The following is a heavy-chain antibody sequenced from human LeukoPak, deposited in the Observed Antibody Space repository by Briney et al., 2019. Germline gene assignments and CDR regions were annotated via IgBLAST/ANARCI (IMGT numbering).Heavy chain of an antibody. J-gene: IGHJ4*02. CDR1: GGSISSRSYC. Sequence: PSETLSLTCTVSGGSISSRSYCWGWIRQPPGKGLEWIGSIYYSGSTYYNPSLKSQVTISVDTSKNQFSLKLSSVTAADTAVYYCARSTERITMIVASSDYWGQGTLVTVSS. V-gene: IGHV4-39*01. CDR2: IYYSGST. CDR3: ARSTERITMIVASSDY. D-gene: IGHD3-22*01.